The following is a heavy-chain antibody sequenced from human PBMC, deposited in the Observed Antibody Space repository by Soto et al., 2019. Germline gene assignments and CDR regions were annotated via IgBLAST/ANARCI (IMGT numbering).Heavy chain of an antibody. Sequence: GGSLRLSCAASGFTFSSYSMNWVRQAPGKGLEWVSYISSSSSTIYYADSVKGRFTISRDNAKNSLYLQMNSLRAEDTAVYYCARDYGTVTTGENYFDYWGQGTLVTVSS. V-gene: IGHV3-48*01. CDR3: ARDYGTVTTGENYFDY. CDR2: ISSSSSTI. CDR1: GFTFSSYS. J-gene: IGHJ4*02. D-gene: IGHD4-4*01.